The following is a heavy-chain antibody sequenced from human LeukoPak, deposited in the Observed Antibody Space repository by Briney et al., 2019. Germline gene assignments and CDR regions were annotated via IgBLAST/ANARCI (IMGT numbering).Heavy chain of an antibody. Sequence: SETLSLTCTVSGGSISSGSYYWSWIRQPAGKGLEWIGRIYTSGSTNYNPSLKSRVTISVDTSKNQFSLKLNSVTAADTAVYYCARCSGNYYYGMDVWGQGTTVTVSS. J-gene: IGHJ6*02. V-gene: IGHV4-61*02. CDR1: GGSISSGSYY. CDR3: ARCSGNYYYGMDV. D-gene: IGHD6-25*01. CDR2: IYTSGST.